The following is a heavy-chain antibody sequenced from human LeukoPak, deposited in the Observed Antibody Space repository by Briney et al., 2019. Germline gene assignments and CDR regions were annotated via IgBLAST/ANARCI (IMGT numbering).Heavy chain of an antibody. D-gene: IGHD2-15*01. CDR3: ASGDCRGSSCSSSPFDY. J-gene: IGHJ4*02. Sequence: SETLSLTCTVSGASISSSIHYWGWIRQPPGKGLEWIVSIDESCIIPYNSSLKTRVTISEDMSKTQFLLKLSSVTDADTPAYYCASGDCRGSSCSSSPFDYWGQGTLVTVSS. CDR1: GASISSSIHY. CDR2: IDESCII. V-gene: IGHV4-39*01.